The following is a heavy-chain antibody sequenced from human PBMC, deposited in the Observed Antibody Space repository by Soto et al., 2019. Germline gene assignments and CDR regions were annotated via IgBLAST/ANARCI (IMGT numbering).Heavy chain of an antibody. D-gene: IGHD6-19*01. CDR1: GFIFSEYE. J-gene: IGHJ5*02. Sequence: GGSLRLSCEVSGFIFSEYEFNWVRQAPGKGLEWVSYIGKNGRDIYDADSVKGRFTISRDDDKSTLYLQMNSLRAEDTAVYYCAKAEQWLVKYNWFDPWGQGTLVTVSS. V-gene: IGHV3-48*03. CDR2: IGKNGRDI. CDR3: AKAEQWLVKYNWFDP.